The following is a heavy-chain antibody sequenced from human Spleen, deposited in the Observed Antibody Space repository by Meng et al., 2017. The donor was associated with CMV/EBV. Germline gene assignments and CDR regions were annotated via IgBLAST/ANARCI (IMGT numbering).Heavy chain of an antibody. D-gene: IGHD2-21*02. CDR2: VSGNSGFK. CDR3: VKGGGERVTFDAMDV. V-gene: IGHV3-9*01. Sequence: GGSLRLSCAASGFSFDDFAMHWVRQTPGEGLEWVSGVSGNSGFKGYADSVKGRFTISRDNARETLSLQMDTLRTEDTALYYCVKGGGERVTFDAMDVWGQGTTVTVSS. J-gene: IGHJ6*02. CDR1: GFSFDDFA.